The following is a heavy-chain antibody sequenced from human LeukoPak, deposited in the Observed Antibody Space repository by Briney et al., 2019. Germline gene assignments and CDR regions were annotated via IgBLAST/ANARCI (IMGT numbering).Heavy chain of an antibody. Sequence: GSVRLSCAASGVIVSRNFMSWVRQAPGKGLQWVAIMYAGGTTDYSDSVRGRFHISRDSSNNTLSLQINSLRAEDTAVYYCARGSGSGWPLDRWGQGALVTVSS. D-gene: IGHD6-19*01. CDR3: ARGSGSGWPLDR. V-gene: IGHV3-53*01. CDR1: GVIVSRNF. J-gene: IGHJ5*02. CDR2: MYAGGTT.